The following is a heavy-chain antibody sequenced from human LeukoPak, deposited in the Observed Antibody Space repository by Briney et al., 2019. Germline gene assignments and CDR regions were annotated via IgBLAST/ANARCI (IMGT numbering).Heavy chain of an antibody. CDR2: IYYSGST. D-gene: IGHD3-22*01. CDR1: GGSISSDDYY. V-gene: IGHV4-30-4*01. J-gene: IGHJ3*02. Sequence: PSQTLSLTCTVSGGSISSDDYYWSWIRQPPGKGLEWIGYIYYSGSTYYNPSLKSRVTISVDTSKNQFSLKLSSVTAADTAVYYCARGHPRAYYYDSSGYHPADAFDIWGQGTMVTVSS. CDR3: ARGHPRAYYYDSSGYHPADAFDI.